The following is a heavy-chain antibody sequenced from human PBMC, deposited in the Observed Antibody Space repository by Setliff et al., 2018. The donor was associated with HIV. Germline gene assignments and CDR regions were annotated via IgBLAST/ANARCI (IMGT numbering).Heavy chain of an antibody. Sequence: GESLKLSCAASGFTFSSSWMTWVCQAPGRGLEYVAGMNRDGREKLYADSVKGRFSISRDNAKNSLYLQMSSLRTEDTAVYFCARDPAFGAFDIWGQGTMVTVS. D-gene: IGHD3-10*01. J-gene: IGHJ3*02. CDR1: GFTFSSSW. CDR3: ARDPAFGAFDI. CDR2: MNRDGREK. V-gene: IGHV3-7*04.